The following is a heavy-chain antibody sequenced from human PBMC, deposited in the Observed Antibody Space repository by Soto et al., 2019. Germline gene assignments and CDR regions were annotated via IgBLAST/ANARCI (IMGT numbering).Heavy chain of an antibody. D-gene: IGHD3-9*01. Sequence: GEINHSGSTNYNPSLKSRVTISVDTSKNQFSLKLSSVTAAATAVYYCARDDYDILTGYSPYYGMDVWGQGTTVTVSS. V-gene: IGHV4-34*01. CDR3: ARDDYDILTGYSPYYGMDV. CDR2: INHSGST. J-gene: IGHJ6*02.